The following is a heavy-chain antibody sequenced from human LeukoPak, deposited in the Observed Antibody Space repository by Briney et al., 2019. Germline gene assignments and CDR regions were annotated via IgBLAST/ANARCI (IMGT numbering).Heavy chain of an antibody. J-gene: IGHJ4*02. Sequence: GGSLRLSCAASGFTFSTYTMNWVRQAPGKGLEWVSSISYSSYYIYYADSVKGRFTISRDNAKNSLYLQMNSLRAEDTAVYYCARGSATYYYDSSGYYFHWGQGTLVTVSS. V-gene: IGHV3-21*01. D-gene: IGHD3-22*01. CDR1: GFTFSTYT. CDR3: ARGSATYYYDSSGYYFH. CDR2: ISYSSYYI.